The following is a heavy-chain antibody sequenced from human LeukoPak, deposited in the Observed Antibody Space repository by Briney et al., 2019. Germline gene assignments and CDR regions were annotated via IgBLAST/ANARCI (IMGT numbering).Heavy chain of an antibody. D-gene: IGHD3-10*01. Sequence: SVKVSCKASGGTFSSYAISWVRQAPGQGLEWMGGIIPIFGTANYAQKFKGRVTITADKSTSTAYMELSSLRSEDTAVYYCARAPGYYYGSGREAFDIWGQGTMVTVSS. J-gene: IGHJ3*02. CDR1: GGTFSSYA. CDR2: IIPIFGTA. V-gene: IGHV1-69*06. CDR3: ARAPGYYYGSGREAFDI.